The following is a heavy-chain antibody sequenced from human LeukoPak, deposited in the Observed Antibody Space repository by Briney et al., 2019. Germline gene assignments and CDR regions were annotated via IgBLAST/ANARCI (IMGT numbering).Heavy chain of an antibody. J-gene: IGHJ4*02. Sequence: GGSQSLSCAASGFTSSSYAMFWVRQAPGQGLAWVSAVSGTTGNTYYADSVKGRFTISRDNSKNTVYLQMDSLRGDDTAVYYCATPAYRDRGGFEYWGQGTLVTVSS. CDR2: VSGTTGNT. V-gene: IGHV3-23*01. D-gene: IGHD1-26*01. CDR3: ATPAYRDRGGFEY. CDR1: GFTSSSYA.